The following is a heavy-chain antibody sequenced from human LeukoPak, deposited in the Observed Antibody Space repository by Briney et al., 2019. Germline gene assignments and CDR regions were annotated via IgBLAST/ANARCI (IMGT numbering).Heavy chain of an antibody. CDR3: ARDEAAAGAYFDY. Sequence: SVKVSCKASGGTFSSYAISWVRQAPGQGLEWMGGIIPIFGTANYAQKFQGRVTITADESTSTAYMELSSLRSEDTAVYYCARDEAAAGAYFDYWGQGTLVTVSS. J-gene: IGHJ4*02. CDR1: GGTFSSYA. CDR2: IIPIFGTA. D-gene: IGHD6-13*01. V-gene: IGHV1-69*01.